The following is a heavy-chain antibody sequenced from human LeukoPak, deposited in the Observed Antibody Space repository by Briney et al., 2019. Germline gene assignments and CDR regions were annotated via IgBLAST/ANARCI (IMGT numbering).Heavy chain of an antibody. CDR3: ATRGDYSDTSGNSYDALDI. Sequence: PSGTLSLTCAVSGVSFRAFFWREIRQPPGGGRECIGDVGYSGSADYNPSLKSRVTVSADPSKTQFPLTVTSVTAADTAVYYCATRGDYSDTSGNSYDALDIWGKGTMVTVSS. CDR2: VGYSGSA. V-gene: IGHV4-34*01. CDR1: GVSFRAFF. D-gene: IGHD3-22*01. J-gene: IGHJ3*02.